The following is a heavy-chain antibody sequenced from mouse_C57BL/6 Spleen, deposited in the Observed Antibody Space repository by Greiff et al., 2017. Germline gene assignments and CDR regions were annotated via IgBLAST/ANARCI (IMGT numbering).Heavy chain of an antibody. CDR2: IDPSDSYT. CDR1: GYTFTSYW. D-gene: IGHD4-1*01. J-gene: IGHJ3*01. CDR3: TRNKELGRFSWFAY. V-gene: IGHV1-69*01. Sequence: QVQLQQPGAELVMPGASVKLSCKASGYTFTSYWMHWVKQRPGQGLEWIGEIDPSDSYTNYNQKFKGKSTLTVDKSSSTAYMQLSSLTSEDSAVYYCTRNKELGRFSWFAYWGQGTLVTVSA.